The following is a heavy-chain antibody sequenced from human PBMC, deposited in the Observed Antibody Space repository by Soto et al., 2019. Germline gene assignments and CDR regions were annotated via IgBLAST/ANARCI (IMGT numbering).Heavy chain of an antibody. V-gene: IGHV1-69*06. Sequence: SVKVSCKASGGTFSSYAISWVRQSPGQGLEWMGGIIPIFGTANYAQKFQGRVTITADKSTSTAYMELSRLRSEDTAVYYCASVSGEIFRREDGLDHGRNSGSYYYYGMDVWGQGTTVTVSS. D-gene: IGHD3-9*01. CDR3: ASVSGEIFRREDGLDHGRNSGSYYYYGMDV. J-gene: IGHJ6*02. CDR1: GGTFSSYA. CDR2: IIPIFGTA.